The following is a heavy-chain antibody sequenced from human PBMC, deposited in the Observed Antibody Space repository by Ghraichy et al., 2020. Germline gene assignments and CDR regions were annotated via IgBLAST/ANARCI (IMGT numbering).Heavy chain of an antibody. CDR2: ISYDGANK. V-gene: IGHV3-30*18. CDR3: AKDFQSLVEPPAAFFDS. J-gene: IGHJ4*02. D-gene: IGHD6-19*01. Sequence: GGSLRLSCAASGFTFSHYGMHWVRQAPGKGLEWVSVISYDGANKYYRDSVKGRLTTSRDNSKQTLYLQMGSLRTEDTAVYYCAKDFQSLVEPPAAFFDSWGRGNLVTVSS. CDR1: GFTFSHYG.